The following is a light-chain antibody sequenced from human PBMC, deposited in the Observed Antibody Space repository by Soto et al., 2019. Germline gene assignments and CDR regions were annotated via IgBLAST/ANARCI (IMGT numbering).Light chain of an antibody. J-gene: IGKJ5*01. V-gene: IGKV3-20*01. CDR2: GAS. Sequence: EIVLTQSPGTLSLSPGERATLSCRASQSVSSSYLAWYQQKPGQAPRLLIYGASSRAIGIPDRFSGSGSGTDFTLTIRRLEPEDFAVYYCQQYGSSPPITFGQGTRLEIK. CDR1: QSVSSSY. CDR3: QQYGSSPPIT.